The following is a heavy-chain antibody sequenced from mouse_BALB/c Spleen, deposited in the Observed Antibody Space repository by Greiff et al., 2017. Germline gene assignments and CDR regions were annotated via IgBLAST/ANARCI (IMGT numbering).Heavy chain of an antibody. D-gene: IGHD2-1*01. CDR3: ARDGNYWFAY. CDR2: INSNGGST. Sequence: EVKVVESGGGLVQPGGSLKLSCAASGFTFSSYGMSWVRQTPDKRLELVATINSNGGSTYYPDSVKGRFTISRDNAKNTLYLQMSSLKSEDTAMYYCARDGNYWFAYWGQGTLVTVSA. V-gene: IGHV5-6-3*01. J-gene: IGHJ3*01. CDR1: GFTFSSYG.